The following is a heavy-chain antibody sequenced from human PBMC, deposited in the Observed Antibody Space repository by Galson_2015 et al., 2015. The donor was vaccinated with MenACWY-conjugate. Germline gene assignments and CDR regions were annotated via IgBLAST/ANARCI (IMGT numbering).Heavy chain of an antibody. V-gene: IGHV3-48*03. D-gene: IGHD6-19*01. CDR1: AFTFSSFE. Sequence: SLRLSCAAFAFTFSSFEMNWVRQAPGKGLERVSYISSSGTTIYYSDSVKGRFTISRDNAKNSLYLQMNSLRAEDTAVYYCARLAVPGLNWGQGTLVTVSS. CDR2: ISSSGTTI. J-gene: IGHJ4*02. CDR3: ARLAVPGLN.